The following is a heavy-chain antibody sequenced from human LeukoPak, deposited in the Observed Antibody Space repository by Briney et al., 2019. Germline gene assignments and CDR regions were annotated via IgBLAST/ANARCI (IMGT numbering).Heavy chain of an antibody. Sequence: ASVKVSCKASGYTFTSYGISWVRQAPGQGLEWMGWISAYNGNTNYAQKLQGRVTMTTDTSTSTAYMELSSLRSEDTAVYYCARESGYDSSGYLVYWGQGTLVTVSS. CDR2: ISAYNGNT. J-gene: IGHJ4*02. CDR3: ARESGYDSSGYLVY. V-gene: IGHV1-18*01. CDR1: GYTFTSYG. D-gene: IGHD3-22*01.